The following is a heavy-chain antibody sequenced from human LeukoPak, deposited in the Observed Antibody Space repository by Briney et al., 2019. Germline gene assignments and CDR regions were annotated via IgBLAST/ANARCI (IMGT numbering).Heavy chain of an antibody. J-gene: IGHJ5*02. CDR1: GFTFSSYW. Sequence: PGRSLRLSCAASGFTFSSYWMHWVRQAPGKGLVWVSRINSDGSSTSYADSVKGRFTISRDNAKNTLYLQMNSLRAEDTAVYYCARVPVRGAMGGWFDPWGQGTLVTVSS. D-gene: IGHD3-10*01. CDR3: ARVPVRGAMGGWFDP. CDR2: INSDGSST. V-gene: IGHV3-74*01.